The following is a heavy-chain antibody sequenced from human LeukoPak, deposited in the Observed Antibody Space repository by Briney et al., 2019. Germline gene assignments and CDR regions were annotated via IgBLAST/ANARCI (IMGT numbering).Heavy chain of an antibody. CDR1: GFLFKTFG. CDR3: AKSITMVRGVIFDDAFDI. CDR2: IRYDGNNE. Sequence: GGSLRLSCAASGFLFKTFGMNWVRQSPGKGLEWVALIRYDGNNEYYADSVKGRFTISRDNSKNTLYLQMNSLRAEDTAVYYCAKSITMVRGVIFDDAFDIWGQGTMVTVSS. J-gene: IGHJ3*02. D-gene: IGHD3-10*01. V-gene: IGHV3-30*02.